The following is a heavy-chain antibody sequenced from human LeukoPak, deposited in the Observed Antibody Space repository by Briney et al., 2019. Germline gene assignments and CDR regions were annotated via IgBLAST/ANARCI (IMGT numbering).Heavy chain of an antibody. CDR1: GFTFSSYD. CDR2: ISSGGYTI. CDR3: ARVRGYSGYVLGYWLDP. Sequence: GGSLRLSCAASGFTFSSYDMYWVRQAPGKGLEWVSSISSGGYTIYYADSVKGRFTISRDNAKNSLFLQMNSLRAEDTAVYYCARVRGYSGYVLGYWLDPWGQGTLVTVSS. J-gene: IGHJ5*02. D-gene: IGHD5-12*01. V-gene: IGHV3-48*03.